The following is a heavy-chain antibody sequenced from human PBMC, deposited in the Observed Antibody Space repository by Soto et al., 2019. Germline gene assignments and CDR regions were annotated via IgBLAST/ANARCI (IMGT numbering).Heavy chain of an antibody. J-gene: IGHJ6*02. V-gene: IGHV3-13*04. CDR2: FGSGGDR. CDR3: GRAQSRNWNARGYGIDV. Sequence: EVRLVESGGGLLQPGTSVRLSCAAPGFSLSSYDLHWVRQVPEKRLEWVAFFGSGGDRHYSASVKGRFTISRDTAKKSFYLQMNNPKVGDTAVYYCGRAQSRNWNARGYGIDVWGHGTTVIVSS. D-gene: IGHD1-1*01. CDR1: GFSLSSYD.